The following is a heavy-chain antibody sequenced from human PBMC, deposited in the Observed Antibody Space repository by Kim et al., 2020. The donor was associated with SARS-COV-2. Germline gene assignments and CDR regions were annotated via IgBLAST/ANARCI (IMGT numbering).Heavy chain of an antibody. J-gene: IGHJ6*02. V-gene: IGHV3-30*15. D-gene: IGHD2-15*01. CDR3: AREAGSDYYYGMDF. Sequence: YAGSVKGRFTISRDNSKNTLYLQMSSLRAEDTAVYSCAREAGSDYYYGMDFWGQGTTVTVSS.